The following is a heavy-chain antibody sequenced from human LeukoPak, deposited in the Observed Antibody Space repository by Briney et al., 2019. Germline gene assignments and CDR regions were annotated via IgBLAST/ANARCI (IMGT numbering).Heavy chain of an antibody. Sequence: SETLSLTCTVSGGSISSYYWSWIRQPPGKGLEWIGYIYYSGSTNYNPSLKSRVTISVDTSKNQFSLKLSSVTAADTAVYYCARGNGIAAAGTYGYWGQGTLVTVSS. V-gene: IGHV4-59*01. CDR1: GGSISSYY. J-gene: IGHJ4*02. CDR2: IYYSGST. CDR3: ARGNGIAAAGTYGY. D-gene: IGHD6-13*01.